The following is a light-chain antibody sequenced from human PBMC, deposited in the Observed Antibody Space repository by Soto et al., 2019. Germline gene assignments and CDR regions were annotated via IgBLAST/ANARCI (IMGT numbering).Light chain of an antibody. CDR3: QQYNSWLWT. J-gene: IGKJ1*01. CDR1: QSVSSSY. CDR2: GAS. Sequence: EIVLTPSPGTLSLPPGERATLSYRASQSVSSSYLAWYQQKPGQAPRVLIDGASSRATGIPDRFSGSGSGTDFTLTISRLEPEDSAVYYCQQYNSWLWTFGQGTKVDIK. V-gene: IGKV3-20*01.